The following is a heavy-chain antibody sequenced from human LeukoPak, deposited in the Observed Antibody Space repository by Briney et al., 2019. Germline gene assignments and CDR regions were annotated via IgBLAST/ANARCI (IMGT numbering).Heavy chain of an antibody. J-gene: IGHJ4*02. CDR2: IKSNSDGGTT. D-gene: IGHD3-16*01. CDR1: GFTVSNNY. Sequence: GGSLRLSCAASGFTVSNNYMNWVRQAPGKGLEWVGRIKSNSDGGTTNYAAPVKGRFAISRDDSKNTLYLQMNSLKTEDTAMYYCFTEVPGGGYWGQGTLVTVSS. V-gene: IGHV3-15*06. CDR3: FTEVPGGGY.